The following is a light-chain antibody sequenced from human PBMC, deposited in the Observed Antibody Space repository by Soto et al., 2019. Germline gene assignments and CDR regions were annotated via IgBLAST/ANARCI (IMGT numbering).Light chain of an antibody. V-gene: IGKV3-20*01. CDR1: QPVTSNY. J-gene: IGKJ3*01. CDR3: QQYGGSPQFT. Sequence: EIVLTQSPGTLSLSPGERATLTCRASQPVTSNYLAWYQHIPGQPPRLLIYGASARATGIPDRFSGSGSGTDFTLTISNLEPEDFAVYYCQQYGGSPQFTFGPGPKVDF. CDR2: GAS.